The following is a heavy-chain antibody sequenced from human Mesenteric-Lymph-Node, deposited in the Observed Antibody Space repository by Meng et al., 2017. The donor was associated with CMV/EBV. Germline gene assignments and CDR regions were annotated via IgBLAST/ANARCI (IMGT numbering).Heavy chain of an antibody. CDR3: EGVPYYDILTSPYFDY. CDR1: GGTSSADYR. J-gene: IGHJ4*02. CDR2: VHDSGSN. Sequence: SGGTSSADYRCSWLRPAPGRGLRGVREVHDSGSNNYSPSRRGRLTVSVAETKSQFSLNLSSVTAADTDVYSCEGVPYYDILTSPYFDYWGQGTLVTVSS. V-gene: IGHV4-4*01. D-gene: IGHD3-9*01.